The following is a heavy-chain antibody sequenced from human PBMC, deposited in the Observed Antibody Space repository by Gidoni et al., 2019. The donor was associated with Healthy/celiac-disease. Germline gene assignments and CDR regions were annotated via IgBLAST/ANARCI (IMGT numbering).Heavy chain of an antibody. Sequence: EVPLLESGGGLVQPGWSLSLSCAASGLTFSSYAMSWVRQAPGKGGEWVTAISGSGGSTYYADAVKGRFTISRDNSKNTVYLQRNSLRAEDTAVYYCAKDSQTHYGDYLDYWGQGTLVTVSS. CDR3: AKDSQTHYGDYLDY. J-gene: IGHJ4*02. CDR1: GLTFSSYA. CDR2: ISGSGGST. V-gene: IGHV3-23*01. D-gene: IGHD4-17*01.